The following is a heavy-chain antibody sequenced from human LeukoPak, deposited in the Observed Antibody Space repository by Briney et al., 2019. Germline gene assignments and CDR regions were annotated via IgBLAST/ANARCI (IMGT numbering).Heavy chain of an antibody. Sequence: KPSETLSLTGAVYGGSFSGYYWSWIRQPPGQGLEWIGEINHSGSTNYNPSLKSRVTISVDTSKNQFSLKLSSVTAADTAVYYCARFTVPDIVVVVAANARYNWFDPWGQGTLVTVSS. CDR1: GGSFSGYY. CDR3: ARFTVPDIVVVVAANARYNWFDP. V-gene: IGHV4-34*01. J-gene: IGHJ5*02. CDR2: INHSGST. D-gene: IGHD2-15*01.